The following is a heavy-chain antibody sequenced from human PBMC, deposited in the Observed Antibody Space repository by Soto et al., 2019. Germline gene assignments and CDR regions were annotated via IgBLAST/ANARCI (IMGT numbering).Heavy chain of an antibody. CDR1: GFTFRSYE. CDR2: ISADGSGT. Sequence: EVQLVESGGGLVQPAGSLTLSCAASGFTFRSYEMHCVRQPPGKGLQWISYISADGSGTYYADSVRGRFTISRDNARNSLSLQMNSRRADDPSIDYCVRDLHETLQADVLRVTKWGEGTKVTVSS. J-gene: IGHJ4*02. CDR3: VRDLHETLQADVLRVTK. D-gene: IGHD4-4*01. V-gene: IGHV3-48*03.